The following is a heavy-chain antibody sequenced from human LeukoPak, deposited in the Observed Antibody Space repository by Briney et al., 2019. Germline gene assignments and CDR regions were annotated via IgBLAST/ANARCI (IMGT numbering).Heavy chain of an antibody. Sequence: QPGGSLRLSCAASGFTFSTFAMIWVRQPPGKGLEWVSSIFPSGGEIHYADSVRGRFTISRDNSKSILSLQMNSLIAEDTAIYYCATYRQVLLPFESWGQGTLVTASS. CDR3: ATYRQVLLPFES. J-gene: IGHJ4*02. D-gene: IGHD5-18*01. V-gene: IGHV3-23*01. CDR2: IFPSGGEI. CDR1: GFTFSTFA.